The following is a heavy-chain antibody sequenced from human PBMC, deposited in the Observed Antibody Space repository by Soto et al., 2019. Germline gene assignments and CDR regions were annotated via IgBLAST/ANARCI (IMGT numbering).Heavy chain of an antibody. CDR3: AGRRSSSSSYYYYYGMDV. CDR2: ISAYNGNT. J-gene: IGHJ6*02. CDR1: GYTFTSYG. Sequence: GASVKVSCKASGYTFTSYGISWVRQAPGQGLEWMGWISAYNGNTNYAQKLQGRVTMTTDTSTSTAYMELRSLRSDDTAVYYCAGRRSSSSSYYYYYGMDVWGQGTTVTVSS. V-gene: IGHV1-18*01. D-gene: IGHD6-6*01.